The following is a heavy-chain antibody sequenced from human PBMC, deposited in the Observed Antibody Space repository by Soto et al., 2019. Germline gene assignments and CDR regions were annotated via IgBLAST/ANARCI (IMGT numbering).Heavy chain of an antibody. D-gene: IGHD6-19*01. V-gene: IGHV3-33*08. CDR1: EFTFSNYA. J-gene: IGHJ4*02. CDR3: ARDRDWTVAGTIDY. Sequence: GGSLRLSCAASEFTFSNYAMSWVRQAPGKGLEWVAVIWYDGSNKYYADSVKGRFTISRDNSKNTLYLQMNSLRAEDTAVYYCARDRDWTVAGTIDYWGQGTLVTVSS. CDR2: IWYDGSNK.